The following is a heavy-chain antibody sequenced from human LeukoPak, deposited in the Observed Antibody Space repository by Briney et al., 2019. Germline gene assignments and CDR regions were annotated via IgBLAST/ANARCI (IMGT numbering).Heavy chain of an antibody. Sequence: SETLSLTCTVSGGSITSYYWSWIRQPPGKGLEWIGYIYYSGSTNYNPSLKSRVTISVDTSKNQLSLKLSSVAAADTAVYYCARVAIAVAGWNFDYWGQGTLVTVSS. CDR1: GGSITSYY. CDR3: ARVAIAVAGWNFDY. CDR2: IYYSGST. J-gene: IGHJ4*02. D-gene: IGHD6-19*01. V-gene: IGHV4-59*01.